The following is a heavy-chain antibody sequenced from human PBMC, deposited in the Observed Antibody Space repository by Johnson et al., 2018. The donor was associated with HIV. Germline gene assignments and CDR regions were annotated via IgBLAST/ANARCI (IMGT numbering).Heavy chain of an antibody. J-gene: IGHJ3*02. CDR3: VSSGCQRCAFDI. CDR2: LYSGGKT. D-gene: IGHD6-19*01. CDR1: RLICSDYF. Sequence: VHLGAAGGGSVKPGGSLRLSCAASRLICSDYFMSWVRQAPGKGLEWVSVLYSGGKTYYADSVKGRFTISRDNSKNTLYLQMNSLKAEDTAVYYCVSSGCQRCAFDIWGQGTMVTVSS. V-gene: IGHV3-66*01.